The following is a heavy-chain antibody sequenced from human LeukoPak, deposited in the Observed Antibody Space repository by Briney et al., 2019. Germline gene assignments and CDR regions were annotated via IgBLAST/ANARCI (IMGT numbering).Heavy chain of an antibody. CDR2: IIPIFGTA. J-gene: IGHJ6*03. CDR1: GATFSSYA. V-gene: IGHV1-69*05. D-gene: IGHD1-7*01. CDR3: AAALNWNYGGDYYYYYMDV. Sequence: SVKLSCKSSGATFSSYAISWVRQAPGQGLEWVGGIIPIFGTANYAQKFQGRVTITTDESTSTAYMELSSLRSEDTAVYYCAAALNWNYGGDYYYYYMDVWGKGTTVTVSS.